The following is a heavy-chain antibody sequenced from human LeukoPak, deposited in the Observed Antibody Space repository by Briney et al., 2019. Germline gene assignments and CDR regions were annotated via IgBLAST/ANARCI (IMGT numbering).Heavy chain of an antibody. Sequence: PGGSLRLSCAASGFXFSDYYISWIRQAPGKGLEWVSYISSSSSYTNYADSVKGRFTISRDNAKNSLYLQMNSLRAEDTAVYYCARAVSVGATGYYFDYWGQGTLVTVSS. J-gene: IGHJ4*02. CDR1: GFXFSDYY. CDR2: ISSSSSYT. D-gene: IGHD1-26*01. V-gene: IGHV3-11*05. CDR3: ARAVSVGATGYYFDY.